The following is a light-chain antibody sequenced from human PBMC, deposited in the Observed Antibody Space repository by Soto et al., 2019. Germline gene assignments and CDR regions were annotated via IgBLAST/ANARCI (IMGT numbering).Light chain of an antibody. J-gene: IGLJ3*02. CDR1: SSNIGNNY. CDR2: ENN. CDR3: GTWDSSLSSWV. V-gene: IGLV1-51*02. Sequence: QSVLTQPPSGAAAPGPKVTISCSGSSSNIGNNYVSWYQQLPRTAPKLLIYENNKRPSGIPDRFSGSKSGTSATLGITGLQTGDEADYYCGTWDSSLSSWVFGGGTQLTVL.